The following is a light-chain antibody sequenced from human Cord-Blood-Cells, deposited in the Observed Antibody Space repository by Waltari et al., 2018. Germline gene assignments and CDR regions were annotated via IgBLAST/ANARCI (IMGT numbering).Light chain of an antibody. CDR1: QGISSG. CDR3: QQYNSYSRT. V-gene: IGKV1-5*03. J-gene: IGKJ1*01. Sequence: DIQMTQSPSTLSASVGDRVTITCRASQGISSGLAWYQQKPGKAPKLLIYKASSLESGVPSRFSGSGSGTEFTLTISSLQPDDFATYYCQQYNSYSRTFGQGTKVEIK. CDR2: KAS.